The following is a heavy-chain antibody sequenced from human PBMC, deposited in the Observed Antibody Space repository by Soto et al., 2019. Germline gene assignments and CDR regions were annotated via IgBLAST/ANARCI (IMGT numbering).Heavy chain of an antibody. D-gene: IGHD4-17*01. V-gene: IGHV1-58*01. J-gene: IGHJ3*02. CDR2: TVVGSGNT. CDR3: AAVLTTDDAFDI. CDR1: GFTFTSSA. Sequence: SVKVSCKASGFTFTSSAVQWVRQARGQRLEWIGWTVVGSGNTNYAQKFQERVTITRDMSTSTAYMELSSLRSEDTAVYYCAAVLTTDDAFDIWGQGTMVTVSS.